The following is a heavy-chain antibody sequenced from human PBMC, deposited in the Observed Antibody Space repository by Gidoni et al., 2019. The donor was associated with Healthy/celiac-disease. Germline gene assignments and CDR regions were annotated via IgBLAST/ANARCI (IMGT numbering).Heavy chain of an antibody. Sequence: QVQLVQPGAEVKKPGASVKVSCKASGYTFTSYGISWVRQAPGQGLEWMGWISAYNGNTNYAQKLQGRVTMTTDTSTSTAYMELRSLRSDDTAVYYCARDQGKYDIVLMVYHYGMDVWGQGTTVTVSS. V-gene: IGHV1-18*04. CDR1: GYTFTSYG. J-gene: IGHJ6*02. CDR2: ISAYNGNT. CDR3: ARDQGKYDIVLMVYHYGMDV. D-gene: IGHD2-8*01.